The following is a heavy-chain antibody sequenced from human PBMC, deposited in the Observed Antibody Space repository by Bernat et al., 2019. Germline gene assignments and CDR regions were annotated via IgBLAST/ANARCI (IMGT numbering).Heavy chain of an antibody. CDR1: GFSISTRGVG. CDR2: IYWDDDK. J-gene: IGHJ4*02. CDR3: AHRLSLMRDYNDGRSDY. Sequence: QITLKESGPTLVKPTQTLTLTCTLSGFSISTRGVGVGWIRQPPAKALEWLALIYWDDDKRYNPSLKSRLSVTKDTSKNQVVLTMTNVDPEDTATYFCAHRLSLMRDYNDGRSDYWGQGTLVTVSS. D-gene: IGHD4-11*01. V-gene: IGHV2-5*02.